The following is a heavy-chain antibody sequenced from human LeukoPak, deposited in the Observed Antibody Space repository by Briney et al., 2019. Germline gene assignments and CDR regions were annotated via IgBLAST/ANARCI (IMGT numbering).Heavy chain of an antibody. CDR3: AKLVRGAYFFDY. CDR2: ISYSGST. J-gene: IGHJ4*02. CDR1: GFTVSSNY. V-gene: IGHV4-59*05. Sequence: GSLRLSCAASGFTVSSNYMSWVRQAPGKGLEWIGSISYSGSTYYNPSLKSRVTISVDTSKNQFSLRLSSVTAADTAVYYCAKLVRGAYFFDYWGQGTLVTVSS. D-gene: IGHD3-10*01.